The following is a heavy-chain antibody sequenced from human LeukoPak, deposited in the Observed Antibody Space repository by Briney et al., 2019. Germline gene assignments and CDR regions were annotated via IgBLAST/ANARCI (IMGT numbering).Heavy chain of an antibody. J-gene: IGHJ4*02. V-gene: IGHV3-23*01. CDR2: ISGSGGST. CDR3: SKRGVVIRVILGGFHKEAYYFDS. Sequence: GGSLRLTCAASGFTFSSYAMSWVRQAPGKGLEWVSAISGSGGSTYYADSVKGRFTISRDNSKNTLYLQMNSLRAEDTAVYFCSKRGVVIRVILGGFHKEAYYFDSWGQGALVTVSS. CDR1: GFTFSSYA. D-gene: IGHD3-10*01.